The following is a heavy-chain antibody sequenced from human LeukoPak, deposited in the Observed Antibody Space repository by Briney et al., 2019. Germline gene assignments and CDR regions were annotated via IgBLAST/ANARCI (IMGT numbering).Heavy chain of an antibody. CDR3: ARWPLMRGYCSSTSCPALYYYFDY. CDR1: GGSFSGYY. V-gene: IGHV4-34*01. Sequence: SETLSLTCAVYGGSFSGYYWSWIRQPPGKGLEWIGEINHSGSTNYNPSLKSRVTISVDTSKNQCSLKLSSVTAADTAVYYCARWPLMRGYCSSTSCPALYYYFDYWGQGTLVTVSS. D-gene: IGHD2-2*01. J-gene: IGHJ4*02. CDR2: INHSGST.